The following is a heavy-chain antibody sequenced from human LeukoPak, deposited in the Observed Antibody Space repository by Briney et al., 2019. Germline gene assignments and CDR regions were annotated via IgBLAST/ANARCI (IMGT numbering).Heavy chain of an antibody. V-gene: IGHV3-74*01. J-gene: IGHJ5*02. D-gene: IGHD3-10*01. CDR1: GFTFSSYW. CDR2: INSDGSST. Sequence: GGSLRLSCAASGFTFSSYWMHWVRQAPGKGLVWVSRINSDGSSTSYADSVKGRFTISRDNAKNTLYLQMNSLRAEDTAVHYCARGYGSGRKGDWFDPWGQGTLVTVPS. CDR3: ARGYGSGRKGDWFDP.